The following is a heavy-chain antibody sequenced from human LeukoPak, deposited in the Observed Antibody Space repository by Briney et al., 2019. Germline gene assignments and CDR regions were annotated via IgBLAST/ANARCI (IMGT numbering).Heavy chain of an antibody. D-gene: IGHD4-23*01. CDR2: ISGSGGST. J-gene: IGHJ5*02. CDR1: GFTFGSYA. V-gene: IGHV3-23*01. Sequence: PGGSLRLSCAASGFTFGSYAMSWVRQAPGKGLEWVSGISGSGGSTYHADSVKGRFTISRDNPKNTLYLQMNSLRAEDTAVYYCAKANNYGGNSVWFDPWGQGTLVSVSS. CDR3: AKANNYGGNSVWFDP.